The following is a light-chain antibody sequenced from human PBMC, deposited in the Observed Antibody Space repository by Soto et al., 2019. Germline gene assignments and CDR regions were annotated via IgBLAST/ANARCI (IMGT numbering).Light chain of an antibody. V-gene: IGLV2-14*03. J-gene: IGLJ3*02. CDR3: VSYTSSITRWM. Sequence: QSALTQPASVSGSPGQAITISCTGSSSDIGGYNYVSWYQQHTGKAPKLMIYDVSNRPSGVSYRFSGSKSGDTASLTISGLQAEDEADYYCVSYTSSITRWMFGGGTKLTVL. CDR1: SSDIGGYNY. CDR2: DVS.